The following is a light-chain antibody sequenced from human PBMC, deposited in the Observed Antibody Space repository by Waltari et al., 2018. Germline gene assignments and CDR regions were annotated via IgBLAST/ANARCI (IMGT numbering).Light chain of an antibody. CDR1: QGVTPN. CDR3: HQYNDGPPFN. Sequence: ELAMAQPPAPLPLSLGERAIFSCRASQGVTPNVAWFRPLPGQPPRLPIYGASTRATDIPARFSGSGSGTEFTLTITSPQSEDVGVYYCHQYNDGPPFNFGQGTKLEIK. V-gene: IGKV3-15*01. CDR2: GAS. J-gene: IGKJ2*01.